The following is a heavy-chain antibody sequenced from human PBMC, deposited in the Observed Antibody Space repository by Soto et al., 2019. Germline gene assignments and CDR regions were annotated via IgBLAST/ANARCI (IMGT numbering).Heavy chain of an antibody. CDR2: IYPGDSDT. CDR1: GYSFTSYW. CDR3: ARYLNLHSGYDYHYYYYYVDV. D-gene: IGHD5-12*01. V-gene: IGHV5-51*01. J-gene: IGHJ6*03. Sequence: PGESLKISCKGSGYSFTSYWIGWVRQMPGKGLEWMGIIYPGDSDTRYSPSFQGQVTISADKSISTAYLQWSSLKASDTAMYYCARYLNLHSGYDYHYYYYYVDVWGKGTTVTVSS.